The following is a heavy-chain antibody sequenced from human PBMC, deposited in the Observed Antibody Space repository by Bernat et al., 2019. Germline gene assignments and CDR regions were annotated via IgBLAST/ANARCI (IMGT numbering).Heavy chain of an antibody. V-gene: IGHV5-51*03. Sequence: EVQLVQSGAEVKKPGESLKISCKGSGYSFTSYWIGWVRQMPGKGLEWMGSIYPSDSDTRYSPSFRGQVTISGEKSISTSCLQWSGLKASDTAMYYGARGAYGDYWFDPCGQGTLVTVAS. J-gene: IGHJ5*02. CDR3: ARGAYGDYWFDP. CDR1: GYSFTSYW. D-gene: IGHD4-17*01. CDR2: IYPSDSDT.